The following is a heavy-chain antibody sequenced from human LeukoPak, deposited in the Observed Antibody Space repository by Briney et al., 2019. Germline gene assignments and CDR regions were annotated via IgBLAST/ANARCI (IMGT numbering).Heavy chain of an antibody. J-gene: IGHJ4*01. CDR2: INTDGSST. V-gene: IGHV3-74*01. Sequence: GGSLRLSCAVSGFTFISYGMQWVRQAPGKGLAWVSRINTDGSSTAYADSVKGRFTISRDNAKNTLYLQMNSLRAEDTAAYYCARELPREVTLDYWGQGTLVTVSS. CDR3: ARELPREVTLDY. D-gene: IGHD2-21*02. CDR1: GFTFISYG.